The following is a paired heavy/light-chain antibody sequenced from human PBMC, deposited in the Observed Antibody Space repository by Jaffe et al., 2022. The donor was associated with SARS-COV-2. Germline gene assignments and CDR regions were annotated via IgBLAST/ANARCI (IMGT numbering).Heavy chain of an antibody. V-gene: IGHV1-2*06. J-gene: IGHJ6*02. CDR3: ARDRLQVEPLLELLLGGMDV. CDR1: GYIFTNYF. D-gene: IGHD3-3*01. Sequence: QVQLVQSGAEVKKPGASVKVSCKTSGYIFTNYFLHWVRQAPGQGLEWMGRINPKSGGASYKQKFRGRVTMTRDTSTSTTYMELSRLTSDDTAVYYCARDRLQVEPLLELLLGGMDVWGQGTTVTVSS. CDR2: INPKSGGA.
Light chain of an antibody. CDR2: RNN. CDR1: SSNIGNNY. J-gene: IGLJ1*01. CDR3: AASDDSVSVLYV. V-gene: IGLV1-47*01. Sequence: QSVLTQPPSASGTPGQRVTISCSGSSSNIGNNYVYWYQQLPGTAPKLLIYRNNQRPSGVPDRFSGSKSGTSASLAISGLRSEDEADYYCAASDDSVSVLYVFGTGTKVTVL.